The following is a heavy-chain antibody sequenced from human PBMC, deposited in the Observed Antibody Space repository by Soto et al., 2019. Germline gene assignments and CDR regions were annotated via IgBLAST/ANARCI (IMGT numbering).Heavy chain of an antibody. CDR2: ISAYNGNT. Sequence: ASVKVSCKASGYTFTSYGISWVRQAPGQGLEWMGWISAYNGNTNYAQKLQGRVTMTTDTSTSTAYMELRSLRSDDTAVYYCARSIPPGIAVAGRYRPYYFDYWGQGTLVTVS. CDR1: GYTFTSYG. J-gene: IGHJ4*02. D-gene: IGHD6-19*01. CDR3: ARSIPPGIAVAGRYRPYYFDY. V-gene: IGHV1-18*01.